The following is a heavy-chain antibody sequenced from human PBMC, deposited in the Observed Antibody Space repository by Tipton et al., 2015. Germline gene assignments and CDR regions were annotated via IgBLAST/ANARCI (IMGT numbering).Heavy chain of an antibody. CDR2: IWYDGSNQ. CDR3: ARRDIVVVPAALGGMSGYDAFDI. J-gene: IGHJ3*02. Sequence: SLRLSCAASGFTFSSYAMHWVRQAPGKGLEWVAVIWYDGSNQYYADSVKGRFTISRDNSKNTLFLQMNSLGAEDTAVYYCARRDIVVVPAALGGMSGYDAFDIWGQGKMVTVSS. V-gene: IGHV3-33*01. CDR1: GFTFSSYA. D-gene: IGHD2-2*01.